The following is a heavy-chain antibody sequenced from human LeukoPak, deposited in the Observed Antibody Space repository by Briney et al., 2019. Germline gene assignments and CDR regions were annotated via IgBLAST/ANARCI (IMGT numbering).Heavy chain of an antibody. CDR1: GFTFDDYG. J-gene: IGHJ4*02. CDR3: ARSYYYDGSGYSRPFDY. D-gene: IGHD3-22*01. Sequence: GGSLRLSCAASGFTFDDYGMSWVRQAPGKGLEWVSGINWNGGSKGYADSVKGRFTISRDNAKNSLYLQMNSLRAEDTALYYCARSYYYDGSGYSRPFDYWGQGTLVTVSS. CDR2: INWNGGSK. V-gene: IGHV3-20*04.